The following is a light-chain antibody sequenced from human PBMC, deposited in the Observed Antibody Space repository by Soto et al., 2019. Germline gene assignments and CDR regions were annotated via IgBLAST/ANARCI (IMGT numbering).Light chain of an antibody. Sequence: DIQMTQFPPTRSPFLGDKATIICRAIHRISRWLAWYQQKPGKAPKLLIYDASSLESGVPSRFSASGSGTEFTLTISSLQPDDFATYYCQQYNSYLYTCGQGTKLEIK. CDR2: DAS. J-gene: IGKJ2*01. CDR3: QQYNSYLYT. CDR1: HRISRW. V-gene: IGKV1-5*02.